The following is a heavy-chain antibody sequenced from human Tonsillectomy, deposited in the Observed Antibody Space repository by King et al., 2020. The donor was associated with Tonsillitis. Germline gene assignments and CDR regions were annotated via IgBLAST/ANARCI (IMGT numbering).Heavy chain of an antibody. J-gene: IGHJ4*02. CDR3: AHYHDTSMFFLY. V-gene: IGHV2-5*02. Sequence: ITLKESGPTLVKPTQTLTLTCTFSGFSLSTSGVGVGWIRQPPGKALEWLALIYWDDDKRYSPSLKSRLTITKDTSKNQVVLTMTTMDPVYTATYYCAHYHDTSMFFLYWGQGTLVTVSS. CDR2: IYWDDDK. D-gene: IGHD3-10*02. CDR1: GFSLSTSGVG.